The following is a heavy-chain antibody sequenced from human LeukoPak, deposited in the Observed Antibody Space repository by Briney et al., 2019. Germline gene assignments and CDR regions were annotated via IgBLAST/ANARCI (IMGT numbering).Heavy chain of an antibody. V-gene: IGHV3-15*01. CDR3: TTSFQEDFWSGYYNFDY. CDR2: IKSKTDGGTT. Sequence: PGGSRRLSCAASGFTFSNAWMSWVRQAPGKGLEWVGRIKSKTDGGTTDYAAPVKGRFTISRDDSKNTLYLQMNSLKTEDTAVYYCTTSFQEDFWSGYYNFDYWGQGSLVTVSS. J-gene: IGHJ4*02. CDR1: GFTFSNAW. D-gene: IGHD3-3*01.